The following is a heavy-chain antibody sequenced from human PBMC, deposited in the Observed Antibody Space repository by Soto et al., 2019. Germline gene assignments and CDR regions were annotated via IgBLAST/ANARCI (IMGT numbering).Heavy chain of an antibody. CDR1: GGSISSGGYY. D-gene: IGHD3-22*01. CDR2: IYYSGST. CDR3: ARDVHYYDSSGNNWFDP. Sequence: TLSLTCTVSGGSISSGGYYWSWIRQHPGKGLEWIGYIYYSGSTYYNPSLKSRVTISVDTSKNQFSLKLSSVTAADTAVYYCARDVHYYDSSGNNWFDPWGKGTLVTVSS. V-gene: IGHV4-31*03. J-gene: IGHJ5*02.